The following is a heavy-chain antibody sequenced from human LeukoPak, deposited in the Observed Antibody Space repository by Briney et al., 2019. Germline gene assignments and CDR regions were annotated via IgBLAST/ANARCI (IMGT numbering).Heavy chain of an antibody. J-gene: IGHJ4*02. CDR3: AREDIVVVTLDY. CDR2: ISYDGSNK. Sequence: GGSLRLSCAASGFTFSSYAMHWVRQAPGKGLEWVAVISYDGSNKYYADSVKGRFTISRDNSKNTLYLQMNSLRAEDTAVYYCAREDIVVVTLDYWGQGAPVTVSS. D-gene: IGHD2-2*01. CDR1: GFTFSSYA. V-gene: IGHV3-30-3*01.